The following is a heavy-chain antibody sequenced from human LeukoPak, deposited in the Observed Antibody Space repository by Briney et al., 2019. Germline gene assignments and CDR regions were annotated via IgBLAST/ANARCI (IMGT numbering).Heavy chain of an antibody. V-gene: IGHV3-30-3*01. CDR1: GFTFSTYT. CDR2: ISYDGSNK. J-gene: IGHJ4*02. D-gene: IGHD2-21*02. CDR3: ARTRDIVVVTAILDY. Sequence: GGSLILSCAASGFTFSTYTMHWVRQAPGKGLEWVAVISYDGSNKYYADSVKGRFTISRDNSKNTLYLQMNSLRAEDTAVYYCARTRDIVVVTAILDYWGQGTLVTVSS.